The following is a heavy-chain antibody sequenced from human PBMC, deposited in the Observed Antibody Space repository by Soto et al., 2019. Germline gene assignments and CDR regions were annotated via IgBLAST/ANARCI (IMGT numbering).Heavy chain of an antibody. Sequence: SETLSLTCTVSGGSISSYYWSWIRQPPGKGLEWIGYFYYSGSTNYNPSLKSRVTISVDTSKNQFSLKLSSVTAADTALYYCAHAITYNRGWFLNWFDPWGQGTLVTVSS. D-gene: IGHD3-10*01. CDR1: GGSISSYY. CDR2: FYYSGST. J-gene: IGHJ5*02. CDR3: AHAITYNRGWFLNWFDP. V-gene: IGHV4-59*01.